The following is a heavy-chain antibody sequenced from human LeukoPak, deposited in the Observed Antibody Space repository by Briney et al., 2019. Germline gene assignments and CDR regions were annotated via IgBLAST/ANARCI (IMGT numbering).Heavy chain of an antibody. Sequence: GASVTVSCKASGYTFTGYYMHWVRQAPGQGLEWMGWINPNSGGTNYAQKFQGRVTMTRDTSISTAYMELSRLRSDDTAVYYCAREGGFHYYGSGSYIGWGQGTLVTVSS. CDR2: INPNSGGT. J-gene: IGHJ4*02. D-gene: IGHD3-10*01. CDR1: GYTFTGYY. CDR3: AREGGFHYYGSGSYIG. V-gene: IGHV1-2*02.